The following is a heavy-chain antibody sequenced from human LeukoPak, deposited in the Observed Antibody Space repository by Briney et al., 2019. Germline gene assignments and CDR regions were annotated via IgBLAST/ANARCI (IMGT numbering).Heavy chain of an antibody. CDR2: ISWNSGSI. J-gene: IGHJ4*02. D-gene: IGHD5-18*01. V-gene: IGHV3-9*01. CDR3: AKDIGIQLWLRAFDY. Sequence: GGSLRLSCAASGFTFDDYAMHWVRQAPGKGLEWVSGISWNSGSIGYADSVKGRFTISRDNAKNSLYLQMNSLRAEDTALYHCAKDIGIQLWLRAFDYWGQGTLVTVSS. CDR1: GFTFDDYA.